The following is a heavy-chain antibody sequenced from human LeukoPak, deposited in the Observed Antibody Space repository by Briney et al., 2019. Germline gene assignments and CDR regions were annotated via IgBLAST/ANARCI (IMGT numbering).Heavy chain of an antibody. CDR3: ARDPDILTGIAFDI. J-gene: IGHJ3*02. CDR2: INQDGSQK. Sequence: GGSLRLSCAASGFTFSSDWMSWVRQAPGKGLEWVANINQDGSQKYYIDSVKGRFTISRDNPKNSLYLQMNSLRAEDTAVYYCARDPDILTGIAFDIWGQGTMVTVSS. V-gene: IGHV3-7*05. D-gene: IGHD3-9*01. CDR1: GFTFSSDW.